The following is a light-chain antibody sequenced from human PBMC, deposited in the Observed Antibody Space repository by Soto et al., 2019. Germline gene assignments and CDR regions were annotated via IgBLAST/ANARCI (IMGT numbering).Light chain of an antibody. CDR1: QSVSSN. V-gene: IGKV3D-15*01. CDR3: QQYNNWPPGT. Sequence: EIVMTQSPATLSVSPGERTTLSCRASQSVSSNLAWYQQKPGQAPRLLIYGASTRATGIPARFRGSGSGTEFTLTISSLQSEDFAVYYCQQYNNWPPGTFGQGTKLEI. J-gene: IGKJ2*02. CDR2: GAS.